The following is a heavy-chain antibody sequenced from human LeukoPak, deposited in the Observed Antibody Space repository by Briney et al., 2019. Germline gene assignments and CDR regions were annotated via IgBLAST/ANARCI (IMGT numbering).Heavy chain of an antibody. D-gene: IGHD3-10*01. V-gene: IGHV3-48*04. CDR2: ISGSSSTI. J-gene: IGHJ5*02. CDR1: GFTFSSYS. CDR3: ARDTRPYYYGSGSYNWFDP. Sequence: GGSLRLSCAASGFTFSSYSMNWVRQAPGKGLEWVSYISGSSSTIYYADSVKGRFTISRDNAKNSLYLQMNSLRAEDTAVYYCARDTRPYYYGSGSYNWFDPWGQGTLVTVSS.